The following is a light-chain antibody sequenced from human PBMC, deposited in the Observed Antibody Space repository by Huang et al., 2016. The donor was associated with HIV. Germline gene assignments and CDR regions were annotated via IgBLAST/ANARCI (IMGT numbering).Light chain of an antibody. V-gene: IGKV4-1*01. CDR2: WES. Sequence: DIIMTQSPDSLAVSLGERATLNCRSSQSVYSSSTSKDYMAWFQQKPGQPPRLLLVWESTREAGVPDRFTGSGSGTHFTLTIASLEAEDAAIYYCQQYYSSPQTFGQGTRVEVK. J-gene: IGKJ1*01. CDR3: QQYYSSPQT. CDR1: QSVYSSSTSKDY.